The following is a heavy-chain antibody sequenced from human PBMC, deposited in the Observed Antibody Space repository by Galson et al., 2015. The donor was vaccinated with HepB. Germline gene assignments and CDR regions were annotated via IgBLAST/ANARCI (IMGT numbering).Heavy chain of an antibody. J-gene: IGHJ4*02. CDR2: INPSGGSA. Sequence: SVKVSCKASGYTFTRYYIQWVRQAPGQGLEWMGIINPSGGSATYAQKFQGRVTMTRDTSTSTVYMELSSLRSEDTAVYYCARGVYCTDGVCHDYWGQGTLVTVSS. V-gene: IGHV1-46*01. CDR3: ARGVYCTDGVCHDY. CDR1: GYTFTRYY. D-gene: IGHD2-8*01.